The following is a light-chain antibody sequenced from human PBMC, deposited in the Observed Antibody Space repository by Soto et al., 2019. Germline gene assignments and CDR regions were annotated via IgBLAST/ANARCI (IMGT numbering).Light chain of an antibody. V-gene: IGKV3-20*01. J-gene: IGKJ3*01. CDR2: GAS. CDR3: QQYGTSPPT. Sequence: EIVLTQSPGTLSLSPGERATLSCRASQSVSRNSLARYQQQPGQAPRLLIYGASSRATDIPDRFSGSGSGTDFTLIVSRLEPEDFAVYFCQQYGTSPPTFGPGTKVDIK. CDR1: QSVSRNS.